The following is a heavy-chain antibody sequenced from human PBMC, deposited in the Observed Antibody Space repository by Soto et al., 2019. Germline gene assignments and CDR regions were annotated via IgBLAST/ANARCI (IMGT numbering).Heavy chain of an antibody. Sequence: QVQLVESGGGVVQPGRSLRLSCAASGFTFSSYGMHWVRQAPGKGLEWVAVIWYDGSNKYYADSVKGRFTISRDNSKNTLYLQMNSLIDEDTAVYYCARARSYMDVWGQGTTVTVSS. J-gene: IGHJ6*02. CDR3: ARARSYMDV. CDR2: IWYDGSNK. V-gene: IGHV3-33*01. D-gene: IGHD2-15*01. CDR1: GFTFSSYG.